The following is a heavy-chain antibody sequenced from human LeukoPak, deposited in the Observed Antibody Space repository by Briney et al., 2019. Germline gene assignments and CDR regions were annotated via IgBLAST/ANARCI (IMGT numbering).Heavy chain of an antibody. V-gene: IGHV1-8*01. CDR1: GYTFTSYD. J-gene: IGHJ5*02. D-gene: IGHD4-17*01. CDR2: MNPNSGNT. CDR3: ARATVTTIFNWFDP. Sequence: GASVKVSCKASGYTFTSYDINWVRQATGQGLEWMGWMNPNSGNTGYAQKFQGRVTMTRNTSISTAYMELSSLRSEDTAVYYYARATVTTIFNWFDPWGQGTLVTVSS.